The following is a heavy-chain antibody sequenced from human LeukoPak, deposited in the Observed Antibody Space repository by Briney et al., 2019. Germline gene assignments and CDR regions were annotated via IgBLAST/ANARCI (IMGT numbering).Heavy chain of an antibody. CDR2: ISGSGGST. Sequence: GGSLRLSCAASGFTFSSYAMSWVRQAPGKGLEWVSAISGSGGSTYYADSVKGRFTISRDNSKNTLYLQMNSLRAEDTAVYYCARSPHDYGSLDYWGQGTLVTVSP. D-gene: IGHD4-17*01. V-gene: IGHV3-23*01. CDR1: GFTFSSYA. J-gene: IGHJ4*02. CDR3: ARSPHDYGSLDY.